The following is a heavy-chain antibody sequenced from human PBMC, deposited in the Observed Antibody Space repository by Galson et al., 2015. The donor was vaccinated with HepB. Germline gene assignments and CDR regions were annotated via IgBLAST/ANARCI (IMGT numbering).Heavy chain of an antibody. Sequence: SLRLSCAVSGFSVSSTHMTWVRQAPGKGLECVAHIYSSGNTYSADSVKGRFTVSRDNSKNTLYLQMSSLRAEDAAVYYCARGLVSSGYYGDYWGQGTLVTVSS. V-gene: IGHV3-53*01. J-gene: IGHJ4*02. CDR1: GFSVSSTH. CDR3: ARGLVSSGYYGDY. D-gene: IGHD3-22*01. CDR2: IYSSGNT.